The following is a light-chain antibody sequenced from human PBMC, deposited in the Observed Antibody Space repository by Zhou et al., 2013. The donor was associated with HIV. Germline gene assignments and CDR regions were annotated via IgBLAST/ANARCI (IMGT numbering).Light chain of an antibody. V-gene: IGKV1-5*03. Sequence: DVHLTQSPPTLSASVGDKVTITCRASRAFGPWLAWYQQKPGGAPKLLVYQASTLESRVPPRFSGRGSGAEFHLSIVSLQPEDFATYYCQYYGDSSRTFGRGT. CDR3: QYYGDSSRT. CDR2: QAS. J-gene: IGKJ1*01. CDR1: RAFGPW.